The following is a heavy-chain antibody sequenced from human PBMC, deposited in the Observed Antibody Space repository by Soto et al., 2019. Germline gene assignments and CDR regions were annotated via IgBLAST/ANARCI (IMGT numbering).Heavy chain of an antibody. J-gene: IGHJ6*02. Sequence: SETLSLTCTVSGGTISSWYWSWIRQPPGKGLEWIGYIYYSGSTNCNPSLKSRVTISVDTSKNQFSLKLSSVTAADTAVYYCARSPDSSGYYPRRYYYGMDVWGQGTTVTVSS. CDR1: GGTISSWY. V-gene: IGHV4-59*12. CDR2: IYYSGST. D-gene: IGHD3-22*01. CDR3: ARSPDSSGYYPRRYYYGMDV.